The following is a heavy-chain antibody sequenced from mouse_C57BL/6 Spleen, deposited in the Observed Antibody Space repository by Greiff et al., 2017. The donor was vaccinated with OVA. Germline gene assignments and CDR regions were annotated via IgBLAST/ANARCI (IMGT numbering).Heavy chain of an antibody. CDR3: AREGYYGRGAPLDY. CDR1: GYTFTSYW. D-gene: IGHD1-1*01. Sequence: VQLQQPGPELVKPGASVKLSCKASGYTFTSYWMHWVKQRPGPGLEWIGNINPSNGGTNYNEKFKSKATLTVDKSSSTAYMQLSSLTSEDSAVYYCAREGYYGRGAPLDYWGQGTTLTVSS. J-gene: IGHJ2*01. CDR2: INPSNGGT. V-gene: IGHV1-53*01.